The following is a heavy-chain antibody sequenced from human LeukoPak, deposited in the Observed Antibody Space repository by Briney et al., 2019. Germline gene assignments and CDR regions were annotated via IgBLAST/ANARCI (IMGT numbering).Heavy chain of an antibody. CDR2: ISSSGSTI. CDR3: ARSGTNSGGYFDY. J-gene: IGHJ4*02. V-gene: IGHV3-48*03. Sequence: GGSLRLSCAASGFTFSSYEMNWVRQAPGKGLEWVSYISSSGSTIYYADSVKGRFTISRDNAKNSLYLQMSSLRAEDTAVYYCARSGTNSGGYFDYWGQGTLVTVSS. D-gene: IGHD1-26*01. CDR1: GFTFSSYE.